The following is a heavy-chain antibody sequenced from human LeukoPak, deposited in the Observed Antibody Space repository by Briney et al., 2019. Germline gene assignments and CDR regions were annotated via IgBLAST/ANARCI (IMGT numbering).Heavy chain of an antibody. V-gene: IGHV3-74*01. CDR3: ARGPKWFDP. CDR2: INSDGSST. Sequence: PGGSLTLSCAASGFTFSSNWMHWVRQAPGKGLVWVSRINSDGSSTNYADSVKGRFTTSRDNAENTLYLQMNSLRADDTAVYYCARGPKWFDPWGQGTLVTVSA. CDR1: GFTFSSNW. J-gene: IGHJ5*02.